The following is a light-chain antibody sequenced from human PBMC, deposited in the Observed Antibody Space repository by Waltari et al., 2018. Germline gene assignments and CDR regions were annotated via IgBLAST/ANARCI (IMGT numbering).Light chain of an antibody. J-gene: IGLJ2*01. CDR3: CSYGGSSTFVI. V-gene: IGLV2-23*02. Sequence: QSALTQPASVSGSPGQSITISCTGTSSDVGSFNLVSWYQQHPNKAPKLMIYQVSKRPSGLSTRFSGSKSGNTASLTISGLQAEDDAEYYCCSYGGSSTFVIFGGGTKLTVL. CDR2: QVS. CDR1: SSDVGSFNL.